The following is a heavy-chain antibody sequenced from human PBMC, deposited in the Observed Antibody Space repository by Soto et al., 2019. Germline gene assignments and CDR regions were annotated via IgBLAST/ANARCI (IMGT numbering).Heavy chain of an antibody. CDR2: ISSTSSTK. V-gene: IGHV3-48*02. D-gene: IGHD3-10*01. CDR3: ARRVTMVRGPYYYYGMDV. CDR1: GFTFSSHA. Sequence: PVGSLRLSCAASGFTFSSHAMTWVRQAPGKGLEWVSYISSTSSTKNYADSVKGRFTISRDNAKNSLYLQMSSLRDEDTAVYYCARRVTMVRGPYYYYGMDVWGQGTTDTVSS. J-gene: IGHJ6*02.